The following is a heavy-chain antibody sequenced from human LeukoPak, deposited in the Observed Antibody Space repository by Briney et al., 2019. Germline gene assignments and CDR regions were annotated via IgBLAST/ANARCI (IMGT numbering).Heavy chain of an antibody. Sequence: SEALSLTCTVSGASISSGTYSWSWIRQPPGEGLEWIGYIYHTGSTYYNPSLKGRVTISVDRSKNQFSLNLNFVTAADTALYYCARGDGSGSGRWFDPWGQGTLITVSS. CDR1: GASISSGTYS. CDR3: ARGDGSGSGRWFDP. CDR2: IYHTGST. V-gene: IGHV4-30-2*01. J-gene: IGHJ5*02. D-gene: IGHD3-10*01.